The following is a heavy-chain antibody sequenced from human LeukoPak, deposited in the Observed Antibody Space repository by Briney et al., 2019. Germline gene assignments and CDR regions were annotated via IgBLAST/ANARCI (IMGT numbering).Heavy chain of an antibody. D-gene: IGHD3-9*01. CDR3: ARGEDFERYYLAY. V-gene: IGHV4-59*01. J-gene: IGHJ4*02. CDR2: IYHSGTT. CDR1: GGYIGSYY. Sequence: SETLSLTCTVYGGYIGSYYWTWIRQPPGKGLEWIGYIYHSGTTNYNPSLKSRVTISVDTSKNQFSLKLTSVTAADTAVYFCARGEDFERYYLAYWGQGTLVTVSS.